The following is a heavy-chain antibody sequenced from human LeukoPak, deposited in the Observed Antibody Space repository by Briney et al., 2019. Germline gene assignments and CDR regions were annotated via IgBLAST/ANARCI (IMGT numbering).Heavy chain of an antibody. CDR2: ISAYNGNT. Sequence: ASVKVSCKASGGTFSSYAISRVRQAPGQGLEWMGWISAYNGNTNYAQKLQGRVTMTTDTSTSTAYMELRSLRSDDTAVYYCARDPPRIVVVVAATNYYGMDVWGQGTTVTVSS. J-gene: IGHJ6*02. D-gene: IGHD2-15*01. CDR1: GGTFSSYA. CDR3: ARDPPRIVVVVAATNYYGMDV. V-gene: IGHV1-18*01.